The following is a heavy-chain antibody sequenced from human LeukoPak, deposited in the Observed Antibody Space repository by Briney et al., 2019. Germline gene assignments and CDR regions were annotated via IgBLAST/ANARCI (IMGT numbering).Heavy chain of an antibody. V-gene: IGHV3-30*01. Sequence: GGSLRLSCAASGFTFSSHAMHWVRRAPGKGPEWVAVISYDVNNKYYADSVKGRFTVSRDNSKNTLYLQMNSLRTEDTAVYYCARDGYDILTGYYAYHFDYWGQGTLVTVSS. CDR1: GFTFSSHA. J-gene: IGHJ4*02. CDR3: ARDGYDILTGYYAYHFDY. D-gene: IGHD3-9*01. CDR2: ISYDVNNK.